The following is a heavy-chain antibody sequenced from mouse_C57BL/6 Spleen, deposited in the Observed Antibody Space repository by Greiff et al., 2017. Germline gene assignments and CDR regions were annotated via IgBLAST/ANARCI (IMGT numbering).Heavy chain of an antibody. CDR3: ARDYGRYFDV. Sequence: QVQLQQSGAELAKPGASVKLSCKASGYTFTSYWMHWVKQRPGQGLEWIGYINPSSGYTKYKQKFKDKATLTAYKSSSTAYMQLSSLTYEDSAVYYCARDYGRYFDVWGTGTTVTVSS. CDR2: INPSSGYT. D-gene: IGHD1-1*01. V-gene: IGHV1-7*01. J-gene: IGHJ1*03. CDR1: GYTFTSYW.